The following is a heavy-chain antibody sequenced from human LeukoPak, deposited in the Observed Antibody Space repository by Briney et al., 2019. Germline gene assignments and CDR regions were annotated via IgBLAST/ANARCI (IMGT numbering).Heavy chain of an antibody. CDR1: GFTFSSYV. D-gene: IGHD2-15*01. CDR3: ARGGGYCSGGSCYGIDY. V-gene: IGHV3-64*01. Sequence: GGSLRLSCAASGFTFSSYVMHWVRQARGKGLEFVSAITSNGGSTYYANSVKGRFIISRDNSKNTLFLQMGSLRAEDMAVYYCARGGGYCSGGSCYGIDYWGQGTLVTVSS. J-gene: IGHJ4*02. CDR2: ITSNGGST.